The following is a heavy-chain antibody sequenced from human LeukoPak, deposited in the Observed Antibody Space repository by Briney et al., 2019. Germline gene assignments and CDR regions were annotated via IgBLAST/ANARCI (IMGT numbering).Heavy chain of an antibody. D-gene: IGHD1-26*01. V-gene: IGHV1-69*04. CDR2: IIPILGIA. CDR3: AREGAVGFYAFDI. Sequence: GASVKVSCKASVGTLSSYALSWVRQAPGQGLEWMGRIIPILGIANYAQKFQGRVTITADKSTSTAYMELSSLRSEDTAVYYCAREGAVGFYAFDIWGQGTMVTVSS. J-gene: IGHJ3*02. CDR1: VGTLSSYA.